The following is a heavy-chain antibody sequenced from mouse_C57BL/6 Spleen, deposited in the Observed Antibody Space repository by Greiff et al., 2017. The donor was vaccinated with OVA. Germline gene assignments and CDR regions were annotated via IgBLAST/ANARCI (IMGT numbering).Heavy chain of an antibody. J-gene: IGHJ1*03. CDR2: IYPGDGDT. D-gene: IGHD2-1*01. CDR1: GYAFSSSW. CDR3: ARGDYGNYGWYFDV. V-gene: IGHV1-82*01. Sequence: QVQLQQSGPELVKPGASVKISCKASGYAFSSSWMNWVKQRPGKGLEWIGLIYPGDGDTNYNGKFKGKATLTADKSSSTAYMQLSSLTSEDSAVYFCARGDYGNYGWYFDVWGTGTTVTVSS.